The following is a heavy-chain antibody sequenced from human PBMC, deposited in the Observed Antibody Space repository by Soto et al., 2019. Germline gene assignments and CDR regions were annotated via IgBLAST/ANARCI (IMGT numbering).Heavy chain of an antibody. CDR1: GGSISSFY. V-gene: IGHV4-4*07. J-gene: IGHJ3*02. Sequence: SETLSLTCTVSGGSISSFYWNWIRLSAGKRLEWIGRIYLSGTTTYNPSLQSRVTMSVDTSKNQFSLKLSSLTAADTAVYYCARSHRTSSIGTFDIWGQGTQVTVSS. D-gene: IGHD6-6*01. CDR2: IYLSGTT. CDR3: ARSHRTSSIGTFDI.